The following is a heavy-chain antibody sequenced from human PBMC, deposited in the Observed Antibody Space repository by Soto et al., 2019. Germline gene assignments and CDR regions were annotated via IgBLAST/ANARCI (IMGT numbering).Heavy chain of an antibody. Sequence: SETLSLTCTVSGGSISRGYHWAWIRQPPGKGLEWIASIDYTGSAYYNPSLKSRVTISVDTSKRQFSLKLNSVTAADTVVYYCARHSVYSSPFDYWGQGTLVTVSS. J-gene: IGHJ4*02. CDR3: ARHSVYSSPFDY. V-gene: IGHV4-39*01. CDR1: GGSISRGYH. D-gene: IGHD2-8*01. CDR2: IDYTGSA.